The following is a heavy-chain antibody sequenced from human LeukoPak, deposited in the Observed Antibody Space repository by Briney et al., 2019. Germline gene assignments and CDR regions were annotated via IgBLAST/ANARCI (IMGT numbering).Heavy chain of an antibody. J-gene: IGHJ1*01. CDR2: IKQDGSEK. CDR3: ARDAAHSSSWYGAEYFQH. Sequence: GGSLRLSCAASGFTFSSYWMSWVRQAPGKGLEWVANIKQDGSEKYYVDSVKGRFTISRDNAKNSLYLQMNSLRAEDTAVYYCARDAAHSSSWYGAEYFQHWGQGTLVTVSS. D-gene: IGHD6-13*01. V-gene: IGHV3-7*01. CDR1: GFTFSSYW.